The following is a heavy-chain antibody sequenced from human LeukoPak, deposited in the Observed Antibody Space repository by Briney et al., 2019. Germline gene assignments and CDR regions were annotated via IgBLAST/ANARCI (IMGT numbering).Heavy chain of an antibody. CDR2: ISYDGSNK. J-gene: IGHJ4*02. V-gene: IGHV3-30*18. CDR3: AKDWPLGSSGWYYFDY. CDR1: GFTSSSYG. Sequence: GGSLRLSCAASGFTSSSYGMHWVRQAPGKGLEWVAVISYDGSNKYYADSVKGRFTISRDNSKNTLYLQMNSLRAEDTAVYYCAKDWPLGSSGWYYFDYWGQGTLVTVSS. D-gene: IGHD6-19*01.